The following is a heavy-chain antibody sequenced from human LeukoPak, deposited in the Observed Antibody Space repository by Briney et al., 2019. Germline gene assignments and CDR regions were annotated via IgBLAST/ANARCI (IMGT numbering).Heavy chain of an antibody. CDR3: TTGLRAADTN. CDR2: ISNIGYAT. D-gene: IGHD6-13*01. Sequence: GGSLRLSCTASGFTFKSYVMSWVRQAPGKGLEGVLTISNIGYATYYADAVKGRFTISRDNSKNTLYLQMNCLRAEDTALYYCTTGLRAADTNWGLGSLVTVSS. J-gene: IGHJ4*02. CDR1: GFTFKSYV. V-gene: IGHV3-23*01.